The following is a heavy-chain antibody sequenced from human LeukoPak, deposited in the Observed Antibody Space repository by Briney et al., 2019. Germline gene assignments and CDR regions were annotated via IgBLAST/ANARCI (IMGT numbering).Heavy chain of an antibody. J-gene: IGHJ4*02. CDR3: ARGGGSILTGYYTFGY. CDR2: IIPIFGTA. D-gene: IGHD3-9*01. Sequence: SVKVSCKASGGTFSSYAISWVRQAPGQGLEWMGGIIPIFGTANYAQKFQGRVTITADKSTSTAYMELSSLGSEDTAVYYCARGGGSILTGYYTFGYWGQGTLVTVSS. V-gene: IGHV1-69*06. CDR1: GGTFSSYA.